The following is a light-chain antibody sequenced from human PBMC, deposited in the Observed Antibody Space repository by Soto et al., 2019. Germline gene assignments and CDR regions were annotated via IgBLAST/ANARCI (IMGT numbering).Light chain of an antibody. CDR3: QQRSNWSPT. V-gene: IGKV3-11*01. Sequence: EIVLTQSPATLSLSPGERATLSFRASQSVSSYLVWYQQKPGQAPRLLIYDASNRATGIPARFSGSGYGTDFTLTISSLEPEDFAVYYCQQRSNWSPTFGQGTKV. CDR1: QSVSSY. CDR2: DAS. J-gene: IGKJ1*01.